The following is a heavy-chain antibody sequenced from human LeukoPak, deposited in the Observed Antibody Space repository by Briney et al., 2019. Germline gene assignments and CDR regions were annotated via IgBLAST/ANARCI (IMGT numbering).Heavy chain of an antibody. V-gene: IGHV4-38-2*02. CDR3: ARSGGSDP. D-gene: IGHD3-10*01. J-gene: IGHJ5*02. CDR1: GYSISSGYY. Sequence: SETLSLTCTVSGYSISSGYYWGWIRQPPGKGLEWIGSIYHSGSTYYNPSLKSRVTISVDTSKNQFSLKLSSVTAADTAVYYCARSGGSDPWGQGTLVTVSS. CDR2: IYHSGST.